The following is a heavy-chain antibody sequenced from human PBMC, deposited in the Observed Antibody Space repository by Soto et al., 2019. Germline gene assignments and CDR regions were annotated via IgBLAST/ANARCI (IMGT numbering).Heavy chain of an antibody. Sequence: QVQLVQSGAEVKKPGSSVKVSCKASGGTFSSYAISWVRQAPGQGLEWMGGIIPIFGTANYAQKFQGRVTITADESTSTAYMELSSLRSEDTAVYYCARHKPVVVVAAQTPPSGMDVWGQGTTVTVSS. D-gene: IGHD2-15*01. CDR1: GGTFSSYA. CDR2: IIPIFGTA. V-gene: IGHV1-69*12. CDR3: ARHKPVVVVAAQTPPSGMDV. J-gene: IGHJ6*02.